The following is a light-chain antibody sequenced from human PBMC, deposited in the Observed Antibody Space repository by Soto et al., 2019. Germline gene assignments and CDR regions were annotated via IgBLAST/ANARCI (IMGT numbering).Light chain of an antibody. J-gene: IGKJ3*01. CDR2: LGS. CDR1: QSLLQTNGYNY. V-gene: IGKV2-28*01. Sequence: DIVMTQSPLSLPVTPGEPASISCRSSQSLLQTNGYNYLDWYLQKPGQSPQLLIYLGSNRASGVADRFSGSGSGTDFTLKISRVEAEDVGVYYCMQALQTPFTFGPGTKVDIK. CDR3: MQALQTPFT.